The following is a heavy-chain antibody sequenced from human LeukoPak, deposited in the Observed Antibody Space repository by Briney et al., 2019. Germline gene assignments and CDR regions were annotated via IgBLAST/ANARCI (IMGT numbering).Heavy chain of an antibody. D-gene: IGHD5-18*01. Sequence: PSETLSLTCTVSGGSISSSSYYWSWIRQPPGKGLEWIGEINHSGSTNYNPSLKSRVTISVDTSKNQFSLKLSSVTAADTAVYYCARARIQLWLRDPYYYYMDVWGKGTTVTVSS. V-gene: IGHV4-39*07. J-gene: IGHJ6*03. CDR2: INHSGST. CDR3: ARARIQLWLRDPYYYYMDV. CDR1: GGSISSSSYY.